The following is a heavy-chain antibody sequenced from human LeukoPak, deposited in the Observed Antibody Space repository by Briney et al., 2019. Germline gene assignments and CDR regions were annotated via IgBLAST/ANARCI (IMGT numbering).Heavy chain of an antibody. CDR3: AKVSLNMVNDAFDI. Sequence: GGSLRLSCAASGFIFSSYGMHWVRQAPDKGLEWVAFIRYGGSRKYYADSVKGRFTIFRDNSKNTLYLQMNSLRAEDTAMYYCAKVSLNMVNDAFDIWGQGTMVSVSS. V-gene: IGHV3-30*02. D-gene: IGHD4/OR15-4a*01. CDR1: GFIFSSYG. CDR2: IRYGGSRK. J-gene: IGHJ3*02.